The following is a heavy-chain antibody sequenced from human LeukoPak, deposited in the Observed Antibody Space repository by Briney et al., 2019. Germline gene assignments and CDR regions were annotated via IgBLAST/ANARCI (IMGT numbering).Heavy chain of an antibody. D-gene: IGHD3-3*01. J-gene: IGHJ4*02. Sequence: GGSLRLSCAASGFTFSSYWMSWVRQAPGKGLEWVANIKQDGSEKYYVDSVKGRFTISRDNAKNSLYLQINSLRAEDTAVYYCVPISLVPAAMGAYDFWSGYYTRIFDYWGQGTLVTVSS. V-gene: IGHV3-7*01. CDR3: VPISLVPAAMGAYDFWSGYYTRIFDY. CDR1: GFTFSSYW. CDR2: IKQDGSEK.